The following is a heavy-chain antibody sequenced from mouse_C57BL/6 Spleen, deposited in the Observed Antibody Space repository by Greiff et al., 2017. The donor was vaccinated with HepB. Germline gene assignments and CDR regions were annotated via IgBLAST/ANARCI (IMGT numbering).Heavy chain of an antibody. CDR3: ASGPGAY. CDR1: GFTFSDYG. CDR2: ISSGSSTI. J-gene: IGHJ3*01. Sequence: EVQVVESGGGLVKPGGSLKLSCAASGFTFSDYGMHWVRQAPEKGLEWVAYISSGSSTIYYADTVKGRFTISRDNAKNTLFLQMTSLRSEDTAMYYCASGPGAYWGQGTLVTVSA. V-gene: IGHV5-17*01.